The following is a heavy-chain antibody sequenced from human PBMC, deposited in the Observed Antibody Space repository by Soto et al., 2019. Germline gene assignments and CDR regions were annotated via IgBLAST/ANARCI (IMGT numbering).Heavy chain of an antibody. D-gene: IGHD6-13*01. Sequence: SETLSLTCTVSGGSISSYNWSRIRQPAGKGLEWIGRIYTSWSTNYNPSLKSRVTMSVDTSKNQFSLKLSSVTAADTAVYYCARGWGQYSSSWHLNWFDPWGQGTLVTVSS. J-gene: IGHJ5*02. V-gene: IGHV4-4*07. CDR3: ARGWGQYSSSWHLNWFDP. CDR1: GGSISSYN. CDR2: IYTSWST.